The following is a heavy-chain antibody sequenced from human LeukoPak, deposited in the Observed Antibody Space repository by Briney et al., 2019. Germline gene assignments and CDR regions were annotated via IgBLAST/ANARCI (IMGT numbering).Heavy chain of an antibody. CDR3: ARDRSSSGWYHWFDP. V-gene: IGHV1-18*04. Sequence: ASVTVSCKASGYTFTSYGISWVRQAPGQRLEWMGWISAYNGNTNYAQKLQGRVTMTTDTSTSTAYMELRSLRSDDTAVYYCARDRSSSGWYHWFDPWGQGTLVTVSS. J-gene: IGHJ5*02. D-gene: IGHD6-19*01. CDR1: GYTFTSYG. CDR2: ISAYNGNT.